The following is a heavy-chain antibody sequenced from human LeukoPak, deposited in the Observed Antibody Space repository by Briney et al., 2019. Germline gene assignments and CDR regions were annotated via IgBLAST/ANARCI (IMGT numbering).Heavy chain of an antibody. D-gene: IGHD6-13*01. CDR2: ISSSSSTI. CDR3: AREIAAAGHYYYYYMDV. CDR1: GFTLSSYS. V-gene: IGHV3-48*01. J-gene: IGHJ6*03. Sequence: GGSLRLSCAASGFTLSSYSMNWVRQAPGKGLEWVSYISSSSSTIYYADSVKGRFTISRDNAKNSLYLQMNSLRAEDTAVYYCAREIAAAGHYYYYYMDVWGKGTTVTVSS.